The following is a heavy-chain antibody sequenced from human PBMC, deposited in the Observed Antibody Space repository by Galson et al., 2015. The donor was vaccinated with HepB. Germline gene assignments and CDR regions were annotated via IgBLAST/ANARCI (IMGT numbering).Heavy chain of an antibody. V-gene: IGHV1-69*10. Sequence: SVKVSCKASGGTFSSYAISWVRQAPGRGLEWMGGIIPILGIANYAQKFQGRVTITADKSTSTAYMGLSSLRSEDTAVYYCASGRTNWFDPWGQGTLVTVSS. CDR3: ASGRTNWFDP. CDR2: IIPILGIA. D-gene: IGHD1-26*01. CDR1: GGTFSSYA. J-gene: IGHJ5*02.